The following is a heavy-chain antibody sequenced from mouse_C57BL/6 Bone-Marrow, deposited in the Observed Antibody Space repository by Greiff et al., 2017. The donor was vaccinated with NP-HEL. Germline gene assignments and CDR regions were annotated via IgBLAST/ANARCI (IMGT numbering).Heavy chain of an antibody. D-gene: IGHD2-12*01. J-gene: IGHJ4*01. Sequence: EVKLMESGGGLVKPGGSLKLSCAASGFTFSDYGMYWVRQAPEKGLEWVAYISSGSSTIYYADTVKGRFTISRDNAKNTLFLQMTSLRSEETDMYYCARRYRGLYYYAMDYWGQGTSVTVSS. CDR1: GFTFSDYG. CDR2: ISSGSSTI. V-gene: IGHV5-17*01. CDR3: ARRYRGLYYYAMDY.